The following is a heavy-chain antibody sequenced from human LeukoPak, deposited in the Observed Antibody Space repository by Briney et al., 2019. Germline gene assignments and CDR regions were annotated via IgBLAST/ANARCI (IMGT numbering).Heavy chain of an antibody. D-gene: IGHD3-10*01. CDR3: ARDRQRGDAFDI. CDR1: GFTFSSSW. V-gene: IGHV3-74*01. Sequence: GGSLRLSCAASGFTFSSSWMHWVRQAPGEGLVWVSRINPDGSLTNYADSVKGRFTISRDNAKNSLSLQMSSLRAEDTAVYYCARDRQRGDAFDIWGQGTIVTVSS. CDR2: INPDGSLT. J-gene: IGHJ3*02.